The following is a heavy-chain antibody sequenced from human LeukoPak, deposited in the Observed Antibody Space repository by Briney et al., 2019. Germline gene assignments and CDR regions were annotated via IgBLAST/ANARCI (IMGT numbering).Heavy chain of an antibody. J-gene: IGHJ4*02. CDR1: GFTFSSYW. D-gene: IGHD3-22*01. V-gene: IGHV3-74*01. CDR2: INGDGGST. Sequence: GGSLRLSCAASGFTFSSYWMHWVRQAPGKGLVWVSRINGDGGSTNYADSVKGRFTISRDNAENTLYLQMNSLRAEDTAVYYCARADSSKTRSFDCWGQGTLVTVSS. CDR3: ARADSSKTRSFDC.